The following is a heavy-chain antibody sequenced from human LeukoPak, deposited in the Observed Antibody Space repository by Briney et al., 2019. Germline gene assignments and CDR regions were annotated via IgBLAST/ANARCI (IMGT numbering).Heavy chain of an antibody. CDR2: IYYSGST. D-gene: IGHD3-22*01. Sequence: SETLSLTCTVSGGSISSSSYYWGWIRQPPGKGLEWIGSIYYSGSTYYNPSLKSRVTISVDTSKNQFSLKLSSVTAADTAVYYCAVVDSSGYYYYFDYWGQGTLVTVSS. CDR3: AVVDSSGYYYYFDY. V-gene: IGHV4-39*07. CDR1: GGSISSSSYY. J-gene: IGHJ4*02.